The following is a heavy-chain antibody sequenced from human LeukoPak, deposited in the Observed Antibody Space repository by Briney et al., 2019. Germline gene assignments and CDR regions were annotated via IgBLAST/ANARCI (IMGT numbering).Heavy chain of an antibody. Sequence: PSETLSLTCAVYGGSFSGYYWSWIRQPPGKGLEWIGEINHSGSTNYNPSLKSRVTISVDTSKNQFSLKLSSVTPEDTAVYYCARAKYYDFWSGYPNWFDPWGQGTLVTVSS. CDR2: INHSGST. CDR3: ARAKYYDFWSGYPNWFDP. D-gene: IGHD3-3*01. CDR1: GGSFSGYY. V-gene: IGHV4-34*01. J-gene: IGHJ5*02.